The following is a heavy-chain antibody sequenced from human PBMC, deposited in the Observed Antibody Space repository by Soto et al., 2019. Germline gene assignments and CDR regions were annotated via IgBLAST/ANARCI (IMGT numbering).Heavy chain of an antibody. CDR1: GYTFTSYG. V-gene: IGHV1-3*01. D-gene: IGHD3-10*02. CDR2: INAGNGNT. CDR3: ARNWLFEELFTFDY. J-gene: IGHJ4*02. Sequence: ASVKVSCKASGYTFTSYGMHWVRQATGHRLAWMGWINAGNGNTKYSQKFQGRVTITRDTSASTAYMELSSLRSEDTAVYYCARNWLFEELFTFDYWCQGTMVTVSS.